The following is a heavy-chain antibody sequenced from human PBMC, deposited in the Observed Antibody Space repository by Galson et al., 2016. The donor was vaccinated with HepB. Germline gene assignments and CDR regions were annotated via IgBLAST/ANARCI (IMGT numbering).Heavy chain of an antibody. D-gene: IGHD5-12*01. CDR2: VNGYGGGT. CDR3: TRGAGYAASDC. J-gene: IGHJ4*02. CDR1: GFTFSSYW. Sequence: SLRLSCAASGFTFSSYWMHWVRQAPGKGLVWVSRVNGYGGGTDYADSVRGRFAISRDNAKNTLFLQMNSLRAEDTAVYYCTRGAGYAASDCWGQGTLVTVSS. V-gene: IGHV3-74*01.